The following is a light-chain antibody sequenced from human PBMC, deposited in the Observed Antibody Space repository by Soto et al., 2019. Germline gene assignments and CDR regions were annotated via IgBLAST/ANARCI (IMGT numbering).Light chain of an antibody. CDR3: SSFTTSTSYV. CDR1: SSDVGAYDY. J-gene: IGLJ1*01. V-gene: IGLV2-14*03. CDR2: DVS. Sequence: QSVLTQPASVSGSPGQSITISCTGTSSDVGAYDYVSWYQQHPGEVPQLMIFDVSDRPSGVSNRFSGSKSVNTASLTISGLQAEDESDYYCSSFTTSTSYVFGTGTKLTVL.